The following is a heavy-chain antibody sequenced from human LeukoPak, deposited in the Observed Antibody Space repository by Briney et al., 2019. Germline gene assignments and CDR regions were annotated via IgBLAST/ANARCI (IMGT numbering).Heavy chain of an antibody. CDR3: AKAPDSSGWYGGWFDP. CDR2: ISGSGGST. Sequence: GGSLRLSCAASGFTFSSYAMSWVRQAPGKGLEWVSAISGSGGSTYYADSVKGRFTISRDNSKNTLYLQMNSRRAEDTAVYYCAKAPDSSGWYGGWFDPWGQGTLVTVSS. J-gene: IGHJ5*02. V-gene: IGHV3-23*01. CDR1: GFTFSSYA. D-gene: IGHD6-19*01.